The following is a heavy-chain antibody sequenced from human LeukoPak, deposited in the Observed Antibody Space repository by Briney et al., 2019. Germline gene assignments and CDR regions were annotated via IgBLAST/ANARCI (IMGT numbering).Heavy chain of an antibody. J-gene: IGHJ6*02. CDR2: INPNSGGT. D-gene: IGHD3-22*01. CDR3: ARDEYYDSSGYSAYYYYYGMDV. CDR1: GYTFTGYY. V-gene: IGHV1-2*06. Sequence: ASVKVSCKASGYTFTGYYMHWVRQTPGQGLEWMGRINPNSGGTNNVQKFQGRVTMTRDTSIRTAYMELSRLRSDDTAVYYWARDEYYDSSGYSAYYYYYGMDVWGQGTTVTVSS.